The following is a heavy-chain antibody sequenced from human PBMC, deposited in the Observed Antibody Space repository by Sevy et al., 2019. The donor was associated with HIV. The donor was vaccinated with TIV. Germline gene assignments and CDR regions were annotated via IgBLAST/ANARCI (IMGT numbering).Heavy chain of an antibody. V-gene: IGHV3-23*01. J-gene: IGHJ4*02. D-gene: IGHD6-19*01. CDR2: ISASGGST. CDR3: AKEGGSGWYGD. Sequence: GGSLRLSCAASEFTFSSYGMSWVRQAPGKGLEWVSAISASGGSTYYADSVKGRFTISRDNSKNTVYLQMNSLRAEDTAVYYCAKEGGSGWYGDWGQGTLVTVSS. CDR1: EFTFSSYG.